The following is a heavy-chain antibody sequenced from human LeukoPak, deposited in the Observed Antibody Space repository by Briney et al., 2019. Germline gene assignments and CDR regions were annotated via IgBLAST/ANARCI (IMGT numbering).Heavy chain of an antibody. D-gene: IGHD3-22*01. CDR2: IYYSGST. CDR3: ARGNPYYYDSSGYPEPPFFDY. Sequence: SETLSLTCTVSGYSISSSYYWSWIRQPPGKGLEWIGYIYYSGSTNYNPSLKSRVTISVDTSKNQFSLKLSSVTAADTAVYYCARGNPYYYDSSGYPEPPFFDYWGQGTLVTVSS. J-gene: IGHJ4*02. V-gene: IGHV4-61*01. CDR1: GYSISSSYY.